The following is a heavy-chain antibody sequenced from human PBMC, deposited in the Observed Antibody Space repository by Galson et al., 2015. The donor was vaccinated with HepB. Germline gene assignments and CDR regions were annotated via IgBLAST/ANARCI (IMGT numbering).Heavy chain of an antibody. D-gene: IGHD2-15*01. CDR3: AREGDCSGGSCYSFWFY. CDR1: GGTFSSYA. V-gene: IGHV1-69*13. Sequence: SVKVSCKASGGTFSSYAISWVRQAPGQGLEWMGGIIPIFGTANYAQKFQGRVTITADESTSTAYMELSSLRSEDTAVYYCAREGDCSGGSCYSFWFYWGQGTLVTVSS. J-gene: IGHJ4*02. CDR2: IIPIFGTA.